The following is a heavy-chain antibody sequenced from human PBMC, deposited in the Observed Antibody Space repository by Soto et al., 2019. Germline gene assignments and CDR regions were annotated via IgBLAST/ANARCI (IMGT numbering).Heavy chain of an antibody. CDR2: INAGNGNT. J-gene: IGHJ6*02. CDR3: ARDRIAVAGRLHYYAMDV. V-gene: IGHV1-3*01. CDR1: GYTFTSYA. Sequence: ASVKVSCKASGYTFTSYAMHWVRQAPGQRLEWMGWINAGNGNTKYSQKFQGRVTITRDTSASTAYMELSSLRSEDTAVYYCARDRIAVAGRLHYYAMDVWGQGTTVTVS. D-gene: IGHD6-19*01.